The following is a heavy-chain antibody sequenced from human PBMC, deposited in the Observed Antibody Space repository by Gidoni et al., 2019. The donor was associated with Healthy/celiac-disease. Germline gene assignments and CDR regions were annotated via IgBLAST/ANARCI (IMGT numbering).Heavy chain of an antibody. CDR1: GYSISSGYY. D-gene: IGHD3-3*01. V-gene: IGHV4-38-2*02. CDR2: IYHSGST. CDR3: ARVFDFWSGYQELRYFDY. Sequence: QVQLQESGPGLVKPSETLSLTCTVSGYSISSGYYWGWIRQPPGKGLEWIGSIYHSGSTYYNPSLKSRVTISVDTSKNQFSLKLSSVTAADTAVYYCARVFDFWSGYQELRYFDYWGQGTLVTVSS. J-gene: IGHJ4*02.